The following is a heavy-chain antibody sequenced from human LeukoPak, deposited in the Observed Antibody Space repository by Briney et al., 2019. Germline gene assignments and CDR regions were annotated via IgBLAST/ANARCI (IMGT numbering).Heavy chain of an antibody. CDR1: GFTFSSYW. Sequence: GGSLRLSCAVSGFTFSSYWMHWVRQAPGKGLVWVSRINSDGSSTSYADSVKGRFTISRDNAKNTLYLQMNSLRAEDTAVYYCARDGCSSTSCLYYYYYYYMDVWGKGTTVTISS. CDR3: ARDGCSSTSCLYYYYYYYMDV. CDR2: INSDGSST. V-gene: IGHV3-74*01. J-gene: IGHJ6*03. D-gene: IGHD2-2*01.